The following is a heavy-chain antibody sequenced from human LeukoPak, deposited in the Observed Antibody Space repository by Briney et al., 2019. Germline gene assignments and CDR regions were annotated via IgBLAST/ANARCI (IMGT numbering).Heavy chain of an antibody. CDR2: IRSATAGGTA. J-gene: IGHJ3*02. D-gene: IGHD1-26*01. CDR3: TSGSYYGTGSFDI. Sequence: PGGSLRLSCAASGFTSSKTFMSWVRQAPGKGLEWVARIRSATAGGTAEYAEPVEGRFVVSRDDSKSKLYLQLNSLKIEDTAIYYCTSGSYYGTGSFDIWGQGVMVTASS. CDR1: GFTSSKTF. V-gene: IGHV3-15*01.